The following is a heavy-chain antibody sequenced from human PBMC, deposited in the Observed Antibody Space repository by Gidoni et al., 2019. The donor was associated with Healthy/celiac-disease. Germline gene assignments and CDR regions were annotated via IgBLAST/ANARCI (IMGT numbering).Heavy chain of an antibody. CDR2: IKKDGSEK. CDR3: ASGYDDY. CDR1: GLTFSSFW. V-gene: IGHV3-7*01. Sequence: SLRLSYAAAGLTFSSFWLSWVRQAPGKGLEWVPNIKKDGSEKYYVDSVKGRFTISRYNAKNSLYLQMNSLRAEDTAVYYCASGYDDYWGQGTLVTVSS. D-gene: IGHD3-22*01. J-gene: IGHJ4*02.